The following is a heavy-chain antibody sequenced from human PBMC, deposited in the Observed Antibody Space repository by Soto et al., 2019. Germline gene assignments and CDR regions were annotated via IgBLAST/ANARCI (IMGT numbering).Heavy chain of an antibody. D-gene: IGHD5-12*01. Sequence: VQLVQSGAEVKKPGASVKVSCKASGYTFISYDINWVRQAPGQGLEWMGWMNPNRGNTDYAQKCQGRVTMTRNTSIATAYMELRSLTAEDTAVYFCVRGLYTGYEWGAHWGQGTLITVSS. J-gene: IGHJ4*02. CDR1: GYTFISYD. CDR2: MNPNRGNT. V-gene: IGHV1-8*01. CDR3: VRGLYTGYEWGAH.